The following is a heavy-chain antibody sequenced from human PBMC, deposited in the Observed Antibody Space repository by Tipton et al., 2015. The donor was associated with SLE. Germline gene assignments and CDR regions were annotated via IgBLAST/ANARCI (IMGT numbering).Heavy chain of an antibody. J-gene: IGHJ4*02. CDR3: AREIGLYCGGDCYNFDY. CDR2: INHSGST. CDR1: GGSFSGYY. D-gene: IGHD2-21*02. Sequence: TLSLTCAVYGGSFSGYYWSWIRQPPGKGLEWIGEINHSGSTNYSPSLKSRVTISVGTSKNQFSLKLSSVTAADTAVYYCAREIGLYCGGDCYNFDYWGQGTLVTVSS. V-gene: IGHV4-34*01.